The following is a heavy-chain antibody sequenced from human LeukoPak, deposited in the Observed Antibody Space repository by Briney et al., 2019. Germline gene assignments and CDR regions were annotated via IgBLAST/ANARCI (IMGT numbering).Heavy chain of an antibody. CDR2: IDSSGST. CDR1: GGSISTYF. CDR3: AREPEY. J-gene: IGHJ4*02. D-gene: IGHD1-14*01. V-gene: IGHV4-59*08. Sequence: PSETLSLTCTVSGGSISTYFWSWFRQPPGKGLEWIGCIDSSGSTHYNPSLKSRVIISVDTSKNQFSLKLKSVTAADTAVYYCAREPEYWGQGTLVAVSS.